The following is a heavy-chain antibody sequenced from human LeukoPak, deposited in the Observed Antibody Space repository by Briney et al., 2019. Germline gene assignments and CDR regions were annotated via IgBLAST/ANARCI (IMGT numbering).Heavy chain of an antibody. Sequence: GGSLRLSCAASGFTFSSYSMDWVRQAPGKGLEWVSYISSSSSTIYYADSVKGRFTISRDNAKNSLYLQMNSLRAEDTAVYYCARGLSYGDFDYWAREPWSPSPQ. D-gene: IGHD4-17*01. V-gene: IGHV3-48*04. CDR1: GFTFSSYS. CDR3: ARGLSYGDFDY. CDR2: ISSSSSTI. J-gene: IGHJ4*02.